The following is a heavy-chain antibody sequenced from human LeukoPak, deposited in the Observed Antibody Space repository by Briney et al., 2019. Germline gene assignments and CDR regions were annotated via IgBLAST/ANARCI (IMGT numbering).Heavy chain of an antibody. CDR3: VRLGYSYGSYYFDY. D-gene: IGHD5-18*01. V-gene: IGHV3-72*01. CDR1: GFTFSGSA. Sequence: GGSLRLSCAASGFTFSGSAMHWVRQAPGKGLEWVGRTRNKANSYTTEYAASVKGRFTISRDDSKNSLYLQMNSLKTEDTAVYHCVRLGYSYGSYYFDYWGQGTLVTVSS. CDR2: TRNKANSYTT. J-gene: IGHJ4*02.